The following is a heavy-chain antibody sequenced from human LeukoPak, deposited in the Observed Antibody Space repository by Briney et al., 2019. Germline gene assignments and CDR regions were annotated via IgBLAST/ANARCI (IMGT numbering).Heavy chain of an antibody. CDR3: ARDPSVGDSGYDLHYYGMDV. CDR2: IIPIFGTA. Sequence: ASVKVSCKASGGTFSSYAISWVRQAPGQGLEWTGGIIPIFGTANYAQKFQGRVTITADESTSTAYMELSSLRSEDTAVYYCARDPSVGDSGYDLHYYGMDVWGQGTTVTVSS. J-gene: IGHJ6*02. D-gene: IGHD5-12*01. CDR1: GGTFSSYA. V-gene: IGHV1-69*13.